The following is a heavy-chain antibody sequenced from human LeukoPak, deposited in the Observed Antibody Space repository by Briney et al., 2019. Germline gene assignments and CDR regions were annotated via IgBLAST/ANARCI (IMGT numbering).Heavy chain of an antibody. CDR3: AREAATEPHYYYYMDV. J-gene: IGHJ6*03. D-gene: IGHD1-14*01. Sequence: SETLSLTCTVSGGSISSGSYYWSWIRQPAGKGLEWIGRIYTSGSTNYNPSLKSRVTISVDTSKNQFSLNLSSVTAADTAVYYCAREAATEPHYYYYMDVWGKGTTVTVSS. CDR1: GGSISSGSYY. CDR2: IYTSGST. V-gene: IGHV4-61*02.